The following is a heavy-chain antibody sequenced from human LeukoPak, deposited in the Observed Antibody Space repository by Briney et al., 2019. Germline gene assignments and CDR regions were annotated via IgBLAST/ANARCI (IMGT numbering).Heavy chain of an antibody. CDR1: GFTFSNYW. Sequence: GGSLRLSCAASGFTFSNYWMSWVRQAPGKGLEFMANIKEAGSEKYYVDSVKGRFTISRDNDKNSVHLQMNNLRAEDTAVYYCARGGGMRSWYDFDYWGQGILVSVSS. CDR2: IKEAGSEK. J-gene: IGHJ4*02. D-gene: IGHD6-13*01. CDR3: ARGGGMRSWYDFDY. V-gene: IGHV3-7*04.